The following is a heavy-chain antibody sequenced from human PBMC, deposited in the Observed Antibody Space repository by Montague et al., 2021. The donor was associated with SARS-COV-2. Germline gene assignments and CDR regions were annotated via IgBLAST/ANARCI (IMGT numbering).Heavy chain of an antibody. CDR3: AREDASGSYLLSGIDV. D-gene: IGHD1-26*01. CDR2: IYTSGST. Sequence: TLSLTCTVSGGSISSGSYYWTWIRQPAGKGLEWIGRIYTSGSTNYNPSLKSRVTISVDTSKNQFSLKLSSVTAADTAVYYCAREDASGSYLLSGIDVWGQGTTVTVSS. CDR1: GGSISSGSYY. J-gene: IGHJ6*02. V-gene: IGHV4-61*02.